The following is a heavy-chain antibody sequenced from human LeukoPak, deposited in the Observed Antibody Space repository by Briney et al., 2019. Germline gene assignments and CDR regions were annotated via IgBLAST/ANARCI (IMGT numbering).Heavy chain of an antibody. CDR3: AREKDIVVVPAAPGDP. CDR1: GFTFSSYS. V-gene: IGHV3-21*01. D-gene: IGHD2-2*01. CDR2: ISSSSSYI. Sequence: GGSLRLSCAASGFTFSSYSMNWVRQAPGKGLEWVSSISSSSSYIYYADSVKGRFTISRDNAENSLYLQMNSLRAEDTAVYYCAREKDIVVVPAAPGDPWGQGTLVTVSS. J-gene: IGHJ5*02.